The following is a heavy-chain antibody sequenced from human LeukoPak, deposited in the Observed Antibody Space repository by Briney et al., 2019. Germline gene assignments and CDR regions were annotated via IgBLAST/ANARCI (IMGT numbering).Heavy chain of an antibody. D-gene: IGHD4-17*01. V-gene: IGHV3-48*02. J-gene: IGHJ4*02. CDR3: ARGLTTVTRSPFDY. CDR2: ISSSSSAL. Sequence: GGPLRLSCAASGFTFSSYSMNWVRQAPGKGLEWVSYISSSSSALYYADSVKGRFTISRDNAKNSLYLQMNSLRDEDTAFYYCARGLTTVTRSPFDYWGQGTLVSVSS. CDR1: GFTFSSYS.